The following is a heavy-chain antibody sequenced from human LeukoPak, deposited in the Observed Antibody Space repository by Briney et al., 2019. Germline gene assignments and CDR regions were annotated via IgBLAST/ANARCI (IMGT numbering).Heavy chain of an antibody. V-gene: IGHV1-69*02. D-gene: IGHD3-22*01. Sequence: GASVKVSCKASGGTFSSYTISWVRQAPGQGLEWMGRIIPILDIANYAQKFQGKVTITADKSTSTAYMELSSLRSEDTAVYYCARSSYYCESSGLDYWGQRTLVTVSS. CDR2: IIPILDIA. CDR3: ARSSYYCESSGLDY. J-gene: IGHJ4*02. CDR1: GGTFSSYT.